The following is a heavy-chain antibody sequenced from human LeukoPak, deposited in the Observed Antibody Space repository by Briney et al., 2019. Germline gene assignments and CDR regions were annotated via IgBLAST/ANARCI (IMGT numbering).Heavy chain of an antibody. Sequence: PGGSLRLSCAASGFTFSNYAMSWVRQAPGEGLEWVSGISARGGTTYFADSVRGRFTIPRDNSKNTLYLQMNTLTAGDTALYYCAKDRGKGSISLSEMDVWGQGTTVIVS. D-gene: IGHD2-21*01. J-gene: IGHJ6*02. CDR3: AKDRGKGSISLSEMDV. CDR1: GFTFSNYA. CDR2: ISARGGTT. V-gene: IGHV3-23*01.